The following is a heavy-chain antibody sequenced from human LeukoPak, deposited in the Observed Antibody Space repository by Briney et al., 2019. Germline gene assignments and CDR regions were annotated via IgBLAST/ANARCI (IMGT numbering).Heavy chain of an antibody. CDR1: GFTFSSYA. D-gene: IGHD6-19*01. CDR3: AKDGVAVAGPTPNYFDY. Sequence: GGSLRLSCAASGFTFSSYAMSWVRQAPGKGLEWVSAISGSGGSTYYADSVKGRFTISRDNSKNALYLQMNSLRAEDTAVYYCAKDGVAVAGPTPNYFDYWGQGTLVTVSS. J-gene: IGHJ4*02. CDR2: ISGSGGST. V-gene: IGHV3-23*01.